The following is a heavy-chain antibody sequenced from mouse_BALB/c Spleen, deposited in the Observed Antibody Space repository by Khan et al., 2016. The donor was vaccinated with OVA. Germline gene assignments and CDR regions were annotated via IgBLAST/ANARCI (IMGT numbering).Heavy chain of an antibody. J-gene: IGHJ2*01. Sequence: VKLQESGAALAKPGASVKMSCKASGYTFSTYWMHWVKQRPGQGLEWIGYINPTSGYTDYNEKFKDKATLSADKSSSTAYMQLSRLTSEDSAVYYCTRDRIDYWGQGTTLTVSS. CDR3: TRDRIDY. V-gene: IGHV1-7*01. CDR2: INPTSGYT. CDR1: GYTFSTYW.